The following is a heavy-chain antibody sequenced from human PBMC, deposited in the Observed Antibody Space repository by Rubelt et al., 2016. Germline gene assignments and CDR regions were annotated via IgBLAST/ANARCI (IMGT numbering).Heavy chain of an antibody. V-gene: IGHV4-31*03. Sequence: QVQLQESGPGLVKPSQTLSLTCTVSGGSISSGGYYWSWIRQHPGKGLEWIGYIYYSGSTYYNPSLKSRVTISVDTSKNQFSLKLSSVTAADTAVYYCARRRGRHAGDYGYIDYWGQGTLVTVSS. D-gene: IGHD4-17*01. CDR2: IYYSGST. J-gene: IGHJ4*02. CDR1: GGSISSGGYY. CDR3: ARRRGRHAGDYGYIDY.